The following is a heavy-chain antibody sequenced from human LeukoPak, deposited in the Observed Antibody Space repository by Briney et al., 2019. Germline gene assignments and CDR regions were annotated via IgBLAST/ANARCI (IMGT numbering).Heavy chain of an antibody. CDR3: ASSRIREAAAGFDY. CDR2: ISAYNGNT. CDR1: GYTFINYG. Sequence: ASVKVSCKASGYTFINYGISWVRQAPGQGLEWMGWISAYNGNTNYAQKLQGRVTMTTDTSTSTAYMELRSLRSDDTAVYYCASSRIREAAAGFDYWGQGTLVTVSS. J-gene: IGHJ4*02. V-gene: IGHV1-18*01. D-gene: IGHD6-13*01.